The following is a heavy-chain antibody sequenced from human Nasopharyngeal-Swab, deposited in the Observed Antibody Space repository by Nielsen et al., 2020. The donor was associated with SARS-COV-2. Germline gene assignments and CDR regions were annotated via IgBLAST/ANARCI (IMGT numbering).Heavy chain of an antibody. CDR1: GFTFDDYG. CDR2: ISSSGAII. CDR3: ARGESIVDRTWDYNGLDI. Sequence: GGSLRLSCAASGFTFDDYGMSWVRQAPGKGLEWVSYISSSGAIIYYAESVKGRFIISRDNTKNTLYLQMSGLRVGDTAVYYCARGESIVDRTWDYNGLDIWGQGTTVTVSS. V-gene: IGHV3-11*01. J-gene: IGHJ6*02. D-gene: IGHD1-26*01.